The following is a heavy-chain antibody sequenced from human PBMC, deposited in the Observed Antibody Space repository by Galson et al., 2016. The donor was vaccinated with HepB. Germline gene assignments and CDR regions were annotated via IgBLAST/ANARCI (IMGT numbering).Heavy chain of an antibody. D-gene: IGHD3-16*01. CDR3: AREMGS. CDR2: IYPSGNT. CDR1: GDSIITSRYSY. J-gene: IGHJ5*02. Sequence: QLQLQESGPGLVKPSETLSLTCTVSGDSIITSRYSYWTWLRQPVGTGPEWIGLIYPSGNTKYTPSLRSRVTISLDTSKNQFSLELISVTAADTAVYYCAREMGSWSQGTLVTVSS. V-gene: IGHV4-61*02.